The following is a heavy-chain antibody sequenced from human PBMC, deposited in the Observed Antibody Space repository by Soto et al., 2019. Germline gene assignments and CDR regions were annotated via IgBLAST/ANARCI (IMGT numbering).Heavy chain of an antibody. D-gene: IGHD3-9*01. CDR3: ARDHYVYDILTGYGYYYGMDV. Sequence: QVQLQESGPGLVKPSQTLSLTCTVSGGSISSGDYYWSWIRQPPGKGLEWIGYIYYSGSTYYNPSLKSPVTISVDTSKNQFSLKLSSVTAADTAVYYCARDHYVYDILTGYGYYYGMDVWGQGTTVTVSS. CDR2: IYYSGST. V-gene: IGHV4-30-4*01. J-gene: IGHJ6*02. CDR1: GGSISSGDYY.